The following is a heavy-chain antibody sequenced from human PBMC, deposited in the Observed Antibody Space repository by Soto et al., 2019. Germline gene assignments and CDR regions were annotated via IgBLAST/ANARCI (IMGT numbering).Heavy chain of an antibody. CDR3: ARNIGAERLPLGY. D-gene: IGHD2-15*01. V-gene: IGHV4-30-4*01. Sequence: QVQLQESGPGLVKPSETLSLTCTVSGGSVSSADYYWSWLRQPPGRGLEWIGYIFYGGNTYYTPSLTSRVTISVDTSKNHFSLKLSSVTAADTAVYYCARNIGAERLPLGYWGQGPMVTVSS. CDR1: GGSVSSADYY. J-gene: IGHJ4*02. CDR2: IFYGGNT.